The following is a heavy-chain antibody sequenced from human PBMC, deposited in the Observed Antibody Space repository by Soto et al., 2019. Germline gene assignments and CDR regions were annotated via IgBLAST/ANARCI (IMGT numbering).Heavy chain of an antibody. Sequence: GGSLRLSCAASGFTFSSYEMNWVRQAPGKGLEWVSYISSSGSTIYYADSVKGRFTISRDNAKNSLYLQMNSLRAEDTAVYYCVREDTALPYWGQGTLVTVSS. D-gene: IGHD5-18*01. CDR1: GFTFSSYE. V-gene: IGHV3-48*03. CDR2: ISSSGSTI. CDR3: VREDTALPY. J-gene: IGHJ4*02.